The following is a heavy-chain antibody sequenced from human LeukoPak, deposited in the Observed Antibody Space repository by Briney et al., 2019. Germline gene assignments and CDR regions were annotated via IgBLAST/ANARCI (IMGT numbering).Heavy chain of an antibody. CDR1: GSTFSDYY. CDR3: ARGHYGLDY. V-gene: IGHV3-11*04. D-gene: IGHD4-17*01. Sequence: GGSLRLSCAASGSTFSDYYMSWIRQAPGKGLEWVSYISTSANSIYYADSVKGRFTISRDNARNSLYLQMNSLRADDSAVYYCARGHYGLDYWGQGALVTVSS. CDR2: ISTSANSI. J-gene: IGHJ4*02.